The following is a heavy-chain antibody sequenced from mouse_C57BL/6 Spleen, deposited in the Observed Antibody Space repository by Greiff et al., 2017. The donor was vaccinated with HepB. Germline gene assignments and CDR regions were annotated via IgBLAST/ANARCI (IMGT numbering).Heavy chain of an antibody. D-gene: IGHD2-4*01. J-gene: IGHJ2*01. CDR2: IYPGDGDT. CDR1: GYAFSSSW. CDR3: ARDVYYDYDVFDY. V-gene: IGHV1-82*01. Sequence: VQLQQSGPELVKPGASVKISCKASGYAFSSSWMNWVKQRPGKGLEWIGRIYPGDGDTNYNGKFKGKATLTADKSSSTAYMQLSSLTSEDSAVYFCARDVYYDYDVFDYWAKAPLSQSPQ.